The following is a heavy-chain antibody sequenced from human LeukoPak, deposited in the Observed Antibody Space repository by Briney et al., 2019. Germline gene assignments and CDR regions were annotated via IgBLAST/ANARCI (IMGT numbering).Heavy chain of an antibody. V-gene: IGHV1-69*04. CDR1: GGTFSSYA. D-gene: IGHD6-6*01. CDR3: ARERVSSSSDY. Sequence: GSSVKVSCKASGGTFSSYAISWVRQAPGQGLEWMGRIIPILGMANYAQKFQGRVTITADKSTSTAYMELSSLRSEDTAVYYCARERVSSSSDYWGQGTLVTVSS. J-gene: IGHJ4*02. CDR2: IIPILGMA.